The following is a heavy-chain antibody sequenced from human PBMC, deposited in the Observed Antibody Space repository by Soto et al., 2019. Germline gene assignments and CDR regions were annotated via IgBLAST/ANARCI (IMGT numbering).Heavy chain of an antibody. CDR1: GFSVTTYR. CDR2: IYGGGST. D-gene: IGHD3-10*01. Sequence: GGSLRLSCAASGFSVTTYRMSWVRQAPGKGLEWVSVIYGGGSTVYAASVKGRFTVSRDDSKNIVYVEMNSLTAEDTAVYYCARELFGRSVWFDPWGQGTLVTVSS. J-gene: IGHJ5*02. CDR3: ARELFGRSVWFDP. V-gene: IGHV3-53*01.